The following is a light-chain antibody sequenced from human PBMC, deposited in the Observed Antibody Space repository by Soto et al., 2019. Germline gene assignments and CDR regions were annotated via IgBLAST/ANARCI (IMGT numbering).Light chain of an antibody. CDR1: SSNIGAGYD. CDR2: DNT. CDR3: QSFDSSLSGSV. Sequence: QSVLTQPPSVSGAPGQRVTISCTGSSSNIGAGYDVHWYQQLPGTAPKLLIYDNTNRPSGVPDRFSGSNSGTSASLAITGLQAEDEADYYCQSFDSSLSGSVFGGGTKVTV. J-gene: IGLJ2*01. V-gene: IGLV1-40*01.